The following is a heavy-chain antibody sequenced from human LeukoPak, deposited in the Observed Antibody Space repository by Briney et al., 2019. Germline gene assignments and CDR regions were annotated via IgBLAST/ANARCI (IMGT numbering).Heavy chain of an antibody. D-gene: IGHD4/OR15-4a*01. CDR3: ARDRDYGGFDY. V-gene: IGHV3-53*01. CDR2: IYSIGTT. CDR1: GFAVSSNF. Sequence: PGGSLRLSXAASGFAVSSNFMSWVRQAPGKGLEWVSVIYSIGTTYYADSVKGRFTISRDNTRNTPYLQMNSLRAEDTAVCYCARDRDYGGFDYWGQGTLVTVSS. J-gene: IGHJ4*02.